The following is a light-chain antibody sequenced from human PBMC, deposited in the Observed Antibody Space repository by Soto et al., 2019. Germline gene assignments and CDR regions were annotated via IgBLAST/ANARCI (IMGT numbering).Light chain of an antibody. CDR3: QQYGSSLWT. J-gene: IGKJ1*01. Sequence: EIVMTQSPATLSVSPGERATLYCKASQRISSNLAWYQQKPGQPPRLLIYGASTRATGIPDSFSGSGSGTDFTLTISRLEPEDFAVYYCQQYGSSLWTFGQGTKVDIK. V-gene: IGKV3-20*01. CDR2: GAS. CDR1: QRISSN.